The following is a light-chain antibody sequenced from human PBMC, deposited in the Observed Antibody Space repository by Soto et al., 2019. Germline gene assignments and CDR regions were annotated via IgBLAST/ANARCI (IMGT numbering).Light chain of an antibody. CDR1: QSISSY. CDR2: AAS. CDR3: QQSYSTPYT. Sequence: DIQMTQSPSSLPASVGDGVTITCRASQSISSYLNWFRQKPGKAPELLIYAASTLQSGVPSRFSGSGFGTDFTLTISSLQPEDFATYYCQQSYSTPYTFGQGTKLEIK. J-gene: IGKJ2*01. V-gene: IGKV1-39*01.